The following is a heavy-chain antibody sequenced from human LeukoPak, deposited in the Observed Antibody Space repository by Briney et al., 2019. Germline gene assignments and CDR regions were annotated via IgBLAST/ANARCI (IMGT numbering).Heavy chain of an antibody. CDR3: ARTKELVPGTFDI. J-gene: IGHJ3*02. V-gene: IGHV5-51*01. CDR1: GYSFTSYW. Sequence: GESLKISCKGSGYSFTSYWIGWVRQMPGKGLEWMGLIYPGDSDTRYSPSFQGQVTISVDKSISTAYLQWSSLKASDTAMYYCARTKELVPGTFDIWGQGTMVTVSS. CDR2: IYPGDSDT. D-gene: IGHD6-6*01.